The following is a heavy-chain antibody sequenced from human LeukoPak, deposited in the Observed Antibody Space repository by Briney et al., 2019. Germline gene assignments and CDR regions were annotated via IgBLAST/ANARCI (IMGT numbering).Heavy chain of an antibody. Sequence: PGGFLRLSCAASGFTFSSYAMSWVRQAPGKGLEWVSAISGSGGSTYYADSVKGRFTISRDNSKNTLYLQMNSLRAEDTAVYYCARESHSSGWYPPGAEYFQHWGQGTLVTVSS. J-gene: IGHJ1*01. D-gene: IGHD6-19*01. CDR1: GFTFSSYA. V-gene: IGHV3-23*01. CDR3: ARESHSSGWYPPGAEYFQH. CDR2: ISGSGGST.